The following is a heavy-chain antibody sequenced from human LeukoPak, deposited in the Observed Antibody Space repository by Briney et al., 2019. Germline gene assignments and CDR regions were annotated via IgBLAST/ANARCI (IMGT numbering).Heavy chain of an antibody. CDR2: ISGSGGST. CDR3: AKDRHIVVVPAAIGAFDY. J-gene: IGHJ4*02. CDR1: GFTFSSYA. Sequence: GGSLRLSCAASGFTFSSYAMSWVRQAPGKGLEWVSAISGSGGSTYYADSVKGRFTISRDNSKNTLYLQMNSLRAEGTAVYYFAKDRHIVVVPAAIGAFDYWGQGTLVTVSS. V-gene: IGHV3-23*01. D-gene: IGHD2-2*02.